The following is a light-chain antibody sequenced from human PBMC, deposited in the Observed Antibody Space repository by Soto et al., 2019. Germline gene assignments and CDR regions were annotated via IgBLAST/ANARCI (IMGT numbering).Light chain of an antibody. CDR2: EVT. CDR3: SSYAGSNNYVI. J-gene: IGLJ2*01. CDR1: SSDVGGYDY. V-gene: IGLV2-8*01. Sequence: QSALTQPPSASGSPGQSVTISFTGTSSDVGGYDYVSWYQQHPGKSPKLMIYEVTKRPSGVSYRFSGSKSGNTASLTVSGLQPEDEADYYCSSYAGSNNYVIFGGGTKLTVL.